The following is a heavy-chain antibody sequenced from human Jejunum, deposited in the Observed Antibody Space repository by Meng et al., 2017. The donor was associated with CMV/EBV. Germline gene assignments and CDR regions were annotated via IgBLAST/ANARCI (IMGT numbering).Heavy chain of an antibody. D-gene: IGHD2-15*01. V-gene: IGHV1-69*02. J-gene: IGHJ5*02. Sequence: SYFNCYTLIGMRKAPGQGFEWMGRIIPILDITSCSRKFQGRLTITADTIASASYLELTDLTSNDTAVYFCARLTSPGSWETRNWFDPWGQGTLVTVSS. CDR2: IIPILDIT. CDR3: ARLTSPGSWETRNWFDP. CDR1: SYFNCYT.